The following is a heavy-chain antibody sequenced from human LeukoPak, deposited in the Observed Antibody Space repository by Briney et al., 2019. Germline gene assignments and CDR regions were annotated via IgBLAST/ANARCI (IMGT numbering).Heavy chain of an antibody. CDR3: ARYRDRGYSYGSFDY. CDR1: GYTFTSYY. J-gene: IGHJ4*02. V-gene: IGHV1-46*03. Sequence: ASETVSCKASGYTFTSYYMHWVRQAPGQGLEWMGIINPSGGSTSYAQKFQGRVTMTRDTSTSTVYMELSSLRSEDTAVYYCARYRDRGYSYGSFDYWCQGTLVTVSS. CDR2: INPSGGST. D-gene: IGHD5-18*01.